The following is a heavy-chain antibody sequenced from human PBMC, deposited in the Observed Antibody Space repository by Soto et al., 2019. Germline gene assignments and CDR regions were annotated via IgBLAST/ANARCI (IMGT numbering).Heavy chain of an antibody. CDR2: ISGSGGST. Sequence: GGSLRLSCAASGFTFSSYAMSWVRQAPGKGLEWVSAISGSGGSTYYADSVKGRFTISRDNSKNTLYLQMNSLRAEDTAVYYCAKEGAYGDYGLYDDDGMDVWGQGTTVTVSS. V-gene: IGHV3-23*01. CDR3: AKEGAYGDYGLYDDDGMDV. D-gene: IGHD4-17*01. CDR1: GFTFSSYA. J-gene: IGHJ6*02.